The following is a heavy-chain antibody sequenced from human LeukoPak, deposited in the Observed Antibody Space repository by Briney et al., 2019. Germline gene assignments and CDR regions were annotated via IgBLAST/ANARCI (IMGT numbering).Heavy chain of an antibody. D-gene: IGHD2/OR15-2a*01. V-gene: IGHV3-53*01. CDR3: ARVSTTLYFDN. J-gene: IGHJ4*02. Sequence: GGSLRLSCAASGFTVSSTYMSWVRQAPGKGLEWVSVINSGSSTYYADSVKGRFTISRDNSKNTVYLQMNSLRAEDTAVYYCARVSTTLYFDNWGQGTLVTVSS. CDR1: GFTVSSTY. CDR2: INSGSST.